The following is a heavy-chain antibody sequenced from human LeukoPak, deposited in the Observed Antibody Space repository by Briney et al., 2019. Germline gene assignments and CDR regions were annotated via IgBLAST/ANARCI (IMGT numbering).Heavy chain of an antibody. CDR2: INPNSGGT. CDR1: GYTFTGYY. J-gene: IGHJ4*02. Sequence: ASVKVSCKASGYTFTGYYMHWVRQAPGQGLEWMGWINPNSGGTNYAQKSQGRVTMTRDTSISTAYMELSRLRSDDTAVYYCARVGVFSSSSAADFDYWGQGTLVTVSS. D-gene: IGHD6-13*01. V-gene: IGHV1-2*02. CDR3: ARVGVFSSSSAADFDY.